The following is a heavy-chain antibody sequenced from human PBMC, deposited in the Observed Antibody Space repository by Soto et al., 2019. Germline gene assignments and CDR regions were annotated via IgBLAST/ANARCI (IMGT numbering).Heavy chain of an antibody. Sequence: EVRLLESGGGLVKPGGSLRLSCATSGLTFSNYAMSWVRQAPGGGLERVSSMSGSSSTTYYADSVRRRFTISRDRAKHTLYLRMSCLGASDTVIYSCAKNRERKLPMVIDFCAQGPLVNVAA. CDR2: MSGSSSTT. CDR3: AKNRERKLPMVIDF. D-gene: IGHD3-22*01. V-gene: IGHV3-23*01. CDR1: GLTFSNYA. J-gene: IGHJ4*02.